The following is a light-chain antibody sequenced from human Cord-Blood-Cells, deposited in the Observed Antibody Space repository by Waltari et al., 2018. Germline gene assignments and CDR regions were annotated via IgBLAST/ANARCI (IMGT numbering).Light chain of an antibody. J-gene: IGLJ1*01. CDR2: EVS. CDR1: SSDVGGYNY. Sequence: QSALTQPASVSGSPGQSITISCTGTSSDVGGYNYVSWYQQHPGKAPKLMIYEVSSRPSGVADRCSGSKSGNTASLTISGLQAEDEADYYCSSYTSSSTYVFGTGTKVTVL. V-gene: IGLV2-14*01. CDR3: SSYTSSSTYV.